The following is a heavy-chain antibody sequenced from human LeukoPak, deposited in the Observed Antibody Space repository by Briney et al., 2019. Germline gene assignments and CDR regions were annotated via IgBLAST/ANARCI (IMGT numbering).Heavy chain of an antibody. CDR2: IYHSGST. V-gene: IGHV4-39*07. CDR1: GGSISNTFYY. Sequence: SETLSLTCTVSGGSISNTFYYWGWIRQPPGKGLEWIGSIYHSGSTYYNPSLKSRVTMSVDTSKNQFSLKLSSVTAADTAVYYCARAGYYYDSSGYPRWFDPWGQGTLVTVSS. D-gene: IGHD3-22*01. J-gene: IGHJ5*02. CDR3: ARAGYYYDSSGYPRWFDP.